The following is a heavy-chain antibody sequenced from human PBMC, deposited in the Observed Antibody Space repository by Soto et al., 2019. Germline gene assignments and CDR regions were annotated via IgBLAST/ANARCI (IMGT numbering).Heavy chain of an antibody. J-gene: IGHJ5*02. Sequence: GASVKVSCKTSGYTFNTYGINWVRQAPGQGLELMGWISAYDGKTTYAEKFQGRVTLTTDTSTSTAYMEPRSLRSDDTAIYYCARDPHEFWTSYWFDPWGQGTPVTVSS. CDR2: ISAYDGKT. V-gene: IGHV1-18*01. CDR3: ARDPHEFWTSYWFDP. D-gene: IGHD3-3*01. CDR1: GYTFNTYG.